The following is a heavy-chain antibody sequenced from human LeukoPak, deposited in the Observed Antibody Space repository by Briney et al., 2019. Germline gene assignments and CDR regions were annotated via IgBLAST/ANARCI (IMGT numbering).Heavy chain of an antibody. CDR2: INPNSGDT. J-gene: IGHJ4*02. Sequence: KPGASVKVSCKASGYTFTGYYMHWVRQAPGQGLEWMGWINPNSGDTNYGQKFQGRVTMTSETSISTAYMELSRLRSDDTAVYYCARDLILGSSTSHIFDYWGQGTLVTVSS. CDR3: ARDLILGSSTSHIFDY. CDR1: GYTFTGYY. D-gene: IGHD2-2*01. V-gene: IGHV1-2*02.